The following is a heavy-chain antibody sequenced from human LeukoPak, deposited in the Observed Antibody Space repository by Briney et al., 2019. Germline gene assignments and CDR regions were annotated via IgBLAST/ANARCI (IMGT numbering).Heavy chain of an antibody. Sequence: AGGSLRLSCAASGFTFDDYAMHWVRQAPGKGLEWVSLISGDGGTTYSADSVKGRFTISRDNSKNSLYLQMNSLRTEDTALYYCARSLPDYLDYWGQGTLVTVSS. J-gene: IGHJ4*02. CDR1: GFTFDDYA. V-gene: IGHV3-43*02. CDR2: ISGDGGTT. CDR3: ARSLPDYLDY.